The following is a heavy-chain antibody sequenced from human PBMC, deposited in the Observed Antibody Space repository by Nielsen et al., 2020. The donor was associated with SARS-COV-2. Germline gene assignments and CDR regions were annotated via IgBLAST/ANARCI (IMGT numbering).Heavy chain of an antibody. CDR2: ISAYNGNT. CDR1: GYTFTSYG. Sequence: APVKVSCKASGYTFTSYGISWVLQAPGQGLEWMGWISAYNGNTNYAQKLQGRVTMTTDTSTSTAYMELRSLRSDDTAVYYCARGVELPHQPPAMDVWGQGTTVTVSS. V-gene: IGHV1-18*01. J-gene: IGHJ6*02. D-gene: IGHD2-15*01. CDR3: ARGVELPHQPPAMDV.